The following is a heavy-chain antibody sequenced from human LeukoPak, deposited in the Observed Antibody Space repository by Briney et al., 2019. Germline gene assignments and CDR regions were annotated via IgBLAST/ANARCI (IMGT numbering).Heavy chain of an antibody. D-gene: IGHD3-22*01. J-gene: IGHJ4*02. Sequence: PGGSLRLSCAASGFTFSDYYMSWIRQAPGKGLEGGSYISTSGSTIYYADSVKGRFTISRDNAKNSLYLQMKSLRAEDKAVYYCARDRGDYESSGYYDYWGQGTLVTVSS. CDR1: GFTFSDYY. CDR3: ARDRGDYESSGYYDY. CDR2: ISTSGSTI. V-gene: IGHV3-11*04.